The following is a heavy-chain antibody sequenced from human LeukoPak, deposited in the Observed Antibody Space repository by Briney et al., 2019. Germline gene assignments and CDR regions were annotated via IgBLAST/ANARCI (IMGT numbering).Heavy chain of an antibody. CDR2: IYSRGGTI. CDR1: GFIFRRYD. V-gene: IGHV3-48*02. Sequence: GGSLRLSCAASGFIFRRYDMSWVRQAPGKGLEWTSYIYSRGGTIHYAESVKGRFTIARDNDNNSLYLQMNSLRDDDTAVYFCARVEPIGMDYWGQGALVIVS. D-gene: IGHD2/OR15-2a*01. J-gene: IGHJ4*02. CDR3: ARVEPIGMDY.